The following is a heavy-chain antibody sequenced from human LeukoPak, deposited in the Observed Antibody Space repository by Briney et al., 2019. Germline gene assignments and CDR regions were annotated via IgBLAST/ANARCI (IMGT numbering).Heavy chain of an antibody. CDR2: ISSSGTYT. CDR1: GFTFSDYY. V-gene: IGHV3-11*06. J-gene: IGHJ4*02. CDR3: ARDRGYFDSSGYYSGPFDY. D-gene: IGHD3-22*01. Sequence: GGSLRLSCAASGFTFSDYYMSWIRQAPGKGLEWLSYISSSGTYTNYADSVKGRFTISRDNSKNTLYLQMRSLRAEDTAVYYCARDRGYFDSSGYYSGPFDYWGQGTLVTVSS.